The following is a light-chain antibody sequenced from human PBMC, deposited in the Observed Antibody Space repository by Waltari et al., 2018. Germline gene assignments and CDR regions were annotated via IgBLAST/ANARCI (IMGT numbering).Light chain of an antibody. V-gene: IGLV2-14*01. CDR1: SSDVGAYNF. Sequence: QSALTQPASVSGSPGQSITISCTGTSSDVGAYNFVSWYQRHPGKAPELIIYEVSKRPSGGSTRFAGSKSGTTASLTISGLQAEDEADYYCSSYLGTRADWVFGGGTKLTVL. J-gene: IGLJ3*02. CDR2: EVS. CDR3: SSYLGTRADWV.